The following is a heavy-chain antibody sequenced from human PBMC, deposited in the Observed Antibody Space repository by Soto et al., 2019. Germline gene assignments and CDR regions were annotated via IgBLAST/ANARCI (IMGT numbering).Heavy chain of an antibody. J-gene: IGHJ4*02. CDR3: ASPSLRFLEWLPGPYY. CDR1: GFTFSSYA. Sequence: GGSLRLSCAASGFTFSSYAMSWVRQAPGKGLEWVSAISGSGGSTYYADSVKGRFTISRDNSKNTLYLQMNSLRAEDTAVYYCASPSLRFLEWLPGPYYWGQGTLVTVSS. CDR2: ISGSGGST. D-gene: IGHD3-3*01. V-gene: IGHV3-23*01.